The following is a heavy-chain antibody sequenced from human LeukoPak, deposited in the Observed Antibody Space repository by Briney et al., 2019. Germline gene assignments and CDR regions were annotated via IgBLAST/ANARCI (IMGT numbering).Heavy chain of an antibody. D-gene: IGHD2-2*01. CDR2: IWYDGSNK. CDR3: AREPIPAAIMYYFDY. Sequence: GGSLRLSCATSGFTFSSYGMHWVRQAPGKGLEWVAVIWYDGSNKYYADSVKGRFTISRDNSKNTLSLQMNSPRAEDTAVYYCAREPIPAAIMYYFDYWGQGTLVTVSS. J-gene: IGHJ4*02. CDR1: GFTFSSYG. V-gene: IGHV3-33*08.